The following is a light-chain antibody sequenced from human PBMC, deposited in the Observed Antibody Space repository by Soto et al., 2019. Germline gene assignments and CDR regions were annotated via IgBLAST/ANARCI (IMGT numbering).Light chain of an antibody. CDR3: VSYTSSTTYV. CDR1: SSDVGGSNF. Sequence: QSVLTQPASVSDSPGQSITISCTGTSSDVGGSNFVSWYQQHPGKPPKLIIYDVANRPSGVSNRFSGSKSGSTASLIISRLQTEDEADYYCVSYTSSTTYVFRTG. V-gene: IGLV2-14*03. J-gene: IGLJ1*01. CDR2: DVA.